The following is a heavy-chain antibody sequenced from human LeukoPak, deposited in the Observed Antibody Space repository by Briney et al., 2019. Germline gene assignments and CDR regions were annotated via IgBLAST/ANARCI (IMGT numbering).Heavy chain of an antibody. Sequence: SETLSLTCTVSGASIRSYYWNWLRHPPGKGLEWIGYTNYSGSTNFNPSLKSRATISMDTSKHHFSLKLSSVTAADTAVYYCARDTRSYDSSGYYFFDFWGQGTLVTVSS. V-gene: IGHV4-59*01. CDR3: ARDTRSYDSSGYYFFDF. J-gene: IGHJ4*02. CDR2: TNYSGST. CDR1: GASIRSYY. D-gene: IGHD3-22*01.